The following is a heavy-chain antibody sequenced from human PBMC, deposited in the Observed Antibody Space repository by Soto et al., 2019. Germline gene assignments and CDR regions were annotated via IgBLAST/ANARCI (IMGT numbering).Heavy chain of an antibody. J-gene: IGHJ4*02. CDR3: ARARFYGSGTFNYFDY. Sequence: QVQLVQSGAELKKPGASVKVSCEASGYTFTSHAIHWVRQAPGQRLEWVGWINAGSGYTKYSQKFQDRVTITRDSSASAAYMELSSLRSDDTAVYYGARARFYGSGTFNYFDYWGQGTLVSVSS. D-gene: IGHD3-10*01. CDR1: GYTFTSHA. CDR2: INAGSGYT. V-gene: IGHV1-3*01.